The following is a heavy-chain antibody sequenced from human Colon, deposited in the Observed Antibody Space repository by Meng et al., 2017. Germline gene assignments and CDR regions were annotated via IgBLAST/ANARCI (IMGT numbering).Heavy chain of an antibody. Sequence: AEWKTPQTSTMTAVRSAGSIIIGYNGQGWRQAPAERLEWMGWINARTGDTNYAQTLKGRVTITRDTSISTAYMELRNLRSDDTAMYYCARDITGEGRVIIDFWGQGTLVTVSS. CDR2: INARTGDT. V-gene: IGHV1-2*02. D-gene: IGHD7-27*01. CDR1: GSIIIGYN. J-gene: IGHJ4*02. CDR3: ARDITGEGRVIIDF.